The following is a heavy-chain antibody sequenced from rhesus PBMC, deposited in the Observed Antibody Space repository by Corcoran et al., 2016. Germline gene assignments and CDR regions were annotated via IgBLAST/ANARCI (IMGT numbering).Heavy chain of an antibody. CDR2: IRRGGST. Sequence: QVQLQQWGEGLVKPSETLSLTCAVYGGSISSNYWSWSPQPPGKGLEWIGRIRRGGSTNYNPSLKRRVTISIDTSKNQFSLKLSSVTAADTAVYYCARHREYSNYGAAFDFWGQGLRVTVSS. V-gene: IGHV4-160*01. J-gene: IGHJ3*01. D-gene: IGHD4-23*01. CDR1: GGSISSNY. CDR3: ARHREYSNYGAAFDF.